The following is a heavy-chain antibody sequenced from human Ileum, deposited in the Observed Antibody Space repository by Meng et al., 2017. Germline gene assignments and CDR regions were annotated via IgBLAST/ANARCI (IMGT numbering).Heavy chain of an antibody. V-gene: IGHV3-33*01. CDR3: PRNYYLDTSGYCDY. J-gene: IGHJ4*02. CDR2: IWYDGSKK. D-gene: IGHD3-22*01. CDR1: GFTFSSYG. Sequence: GGSLRLSCAASGFTFSSYGMHCVRQAAGKGLEWVAVIWYDGSKKYYVDSVKGRFTISRDNSKNTRYLQMNSLRDEETAVYDCPRNYYLDTSGYCDYWGQGTLVTVSS.